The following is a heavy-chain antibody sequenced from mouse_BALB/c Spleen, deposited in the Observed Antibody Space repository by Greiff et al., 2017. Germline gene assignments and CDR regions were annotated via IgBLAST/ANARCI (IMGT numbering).Heavy chain of an antibody. CDR2: ISDGGSYT. D-gene: IGHD1-1*01. CDR1: GFTFSDYY. CDR3: ARGSSHYFDY. Sequence: EVQVVESGGGLVKPGGSLKLSCAASGFTFSDYYMYWVRQTPEKRLEWVATISDGGSYTYYPDSVKGRFTISRDNAKNNLYLQMSSLKSEDTAMYYCARGSSHYFDYWGQGTTLTVSS. J-gene: IGHJ2*01. V-gene: IGHV5-4*02.